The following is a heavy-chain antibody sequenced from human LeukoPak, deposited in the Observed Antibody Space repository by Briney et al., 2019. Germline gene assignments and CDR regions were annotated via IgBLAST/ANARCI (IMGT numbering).Heavy chain of an antibody. CDR2: IKQDGSEK. J-gene: IGHJ4*02. V-gene: IGHV3-7*04. D-gene: IGHD3-16*01. Sequence: GGSLRLSCAASGFTFSTYWMSWVRQVPGKGLEWVANIKQDGSEKYYVDSVEGRFTISRDNAKNSVYLEMNSLRAEDTAVYYCARDHEGALDYWGQGTLVTVSS. CDR3: ARDHEGALDY. CDR1: GFTFSTYW.